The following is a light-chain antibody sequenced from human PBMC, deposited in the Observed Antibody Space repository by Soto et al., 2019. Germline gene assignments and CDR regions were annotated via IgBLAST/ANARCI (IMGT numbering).Light chain of an antibody. J-gene: IGKJ1*01. Sequence: EIVLTQSPGTLSVSPGERATLSCRASQSVSGSYLAWYQHKPGQAPRLLIYGASNRATDVPDRFSGSGSGADFTLSISRLEPEDFAVYYCQKYGSSPPRTFGQGTKVDIK. CDR1: QSVSGSY. CDR2: GAS. CDR3: QKYGSSPPRT. V-gene: IGKV3-20*01.